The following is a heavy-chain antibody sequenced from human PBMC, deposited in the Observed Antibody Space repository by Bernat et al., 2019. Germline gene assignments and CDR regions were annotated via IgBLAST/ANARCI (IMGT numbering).Heavy chain of an antibody. Sequence: EVQLLESGGGLVQPGGSLRLSCAASGFTLGRDDVNWVRQAPGKGLEWVSGIGGSRPNTFYTDSVRGRFTISRTISKHTLYLQMDSLRAEDTAVYFCAEGNGNDGNGFWGPGTLVTVSS. CDR3: AEGNGNDGNGF. J-gene: IGHJ4*02. V-gene: IGHV3-23*01. D-gene: IGHD1-1*01. CDR1: GFTLGRDD. CDR2: IGGSRPNT.